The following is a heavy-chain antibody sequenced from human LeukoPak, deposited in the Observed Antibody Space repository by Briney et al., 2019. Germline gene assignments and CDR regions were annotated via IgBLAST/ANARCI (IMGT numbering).Heavy chain of an antibody. CDR2: ISSSSSTI. D-gene: IGHD2-2*02. J-gene: IGHJ4*02. CDR3: AREYCSSTSCYTEGDS. V-gene: IGHV3-48*01. Sequence: WVRQAPGKGLEWVSYISSSSSTIYYADSVKGRFTISRDNAKNSLYLQMNSLRAEDTAVYYCAREYCSSTSCYTEGDSWGQGTLVTVSS.